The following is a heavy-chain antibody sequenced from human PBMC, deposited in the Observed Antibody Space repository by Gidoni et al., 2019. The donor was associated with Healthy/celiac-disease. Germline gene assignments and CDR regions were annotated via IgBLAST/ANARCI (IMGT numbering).Heavy chain of an antibody. V-gene: IGHV4-39*01. D-gene: IGHD3-3*01. CDR1: GGSISSSSYY. CDR3: ARRTERLDDFWSGYPGYYYGMDV. J-gene: IGHJ6*02. Sequence: QLQLQESGPGLVKPSETLSLTCTVSGGSISSSSYYWGWIRQPPGKGLEWIGSIYYSGSTYYNPSLKSRVTISVDTSKNQFSLKLSSVTAADTAVYYCARRTERLDDFWSGYPGYYYGMDVWGQGTTVTVSS. CDR2: IYYSGST.